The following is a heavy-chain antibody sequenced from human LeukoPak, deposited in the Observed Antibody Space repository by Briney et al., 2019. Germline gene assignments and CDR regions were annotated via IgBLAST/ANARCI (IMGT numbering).Heavy chain of an antibody. CDR2: MNPNTGNT. J-gene: IGHJ6*02. Sequence: ASVKVSCTASGYTFTISDINWVRQATGQGLEWMGWMNPNTGNTEYAQKFQGRVTMTSNTSISTAYMELSSLRSEDTAVYYCARGQKDNGVSSSWYYYGMDVWGQGTTVTVSS. CDR1: GYTFTISD. CDR3: ARGQKDNGVSSSWYYYGMDV. D-gene: IGHD6-13*01. V-gene: IGHV1-8*01.